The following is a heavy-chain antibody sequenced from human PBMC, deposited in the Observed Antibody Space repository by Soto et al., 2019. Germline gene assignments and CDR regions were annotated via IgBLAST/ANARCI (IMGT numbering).Heavy chain of an antibody. CDR3: ARGSWGIAVAGPYDY. D-gene: IGHD6-19*01. CDR2: IYSIGST. CDR1: GGSISSSDSY. V-gene: IGHV4-39*07. J-gene: IGHJ4*02. Sequence: SETLSLTCTVSGGSISSSDSYWAWIRQPPGKGLEWIGSIYSIGSTYYNPSLKSRVTISVDTSKNQFSLKLRSDDTAVYYCARGSWGIAVAGPYDYWGQGTLVTVSS.